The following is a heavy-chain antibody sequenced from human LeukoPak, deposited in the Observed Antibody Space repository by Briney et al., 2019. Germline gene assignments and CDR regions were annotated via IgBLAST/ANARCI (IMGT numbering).Heavy chain of an antibody. CDR2: SSSSSYI. V-gene: IGHV3-21*01. J-gene: IGHJ4*02. Sequence: SSSSSYIYYADSVKGRFTISRDNAKNSQYLQMNSLRAEDTAVYYCARDPWTNSDYDGFDYWGQGTLVTVSS. D-gene: IGHD5-12*01. CDR3: ARDPWTNSDYDGFDY.